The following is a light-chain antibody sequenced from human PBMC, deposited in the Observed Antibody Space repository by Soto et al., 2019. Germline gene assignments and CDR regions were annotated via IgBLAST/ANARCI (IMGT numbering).Light chain of an antibody. CDR2: DAS. CDR1: QNVSYS. J-gene: IGKJ1*01. V-gene: IGKV3-11*01. Sequence: ELVMTQSPATLSLSPGERATLSCRDWQNVSYSLAWYQQKPGQAPRLLIYDASNRATGIPARFSGSGSGTDFTLTISSLDPEDFAVYYCQQRNIWEWTFGQGTKVEIK. CDR3: QQRNIWEWT.